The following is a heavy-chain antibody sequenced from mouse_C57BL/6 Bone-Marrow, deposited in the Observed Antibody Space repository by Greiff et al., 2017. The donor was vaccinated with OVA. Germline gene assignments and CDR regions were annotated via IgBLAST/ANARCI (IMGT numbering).Heavy chain of an antibody. J-gene: IGHJ3*01. CDR3: VRDLGLRAWFAY. Sequence: EVQGVESGGGLVQPKGSLKLSCAASGFTFNTYAMHWVRQAPGKGLEWVARIRSKSSNYATYYADSVKDRFTISRDDSQSMLYLQMNNLKTEDTAMYYCVRDLGLRAWFAYWGQGTLVTVSA. CDR2: IRSKSSNYAT. V-gene: IGHV10-3*01. D-gene: IGHD2-4*01. CDR1: GFTFNTYA.